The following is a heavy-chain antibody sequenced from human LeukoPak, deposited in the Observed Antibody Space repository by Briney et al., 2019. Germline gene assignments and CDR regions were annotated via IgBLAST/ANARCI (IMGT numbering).Heavy chain of an antibody. J-gene: IGHJ4*02. CDR1: GFTFSSYW. V-gene: IGHV3-7*01. CDR2: IKQDGSEK. Sequence: GGSLRLSCAASGFTFSSYWMSWVRQAPGKGLEWVANIKQDGSEKYYVDSVKGRFTISRDNAKNSLYLQMNSLRAEDTAVYYCARASGVYDYIWGSYRQYYFDYWGQGTLVTVSS. CDR3: ARASGVYDYIWGSYRQYYFDY. D-gene: IGHD3-16*02.